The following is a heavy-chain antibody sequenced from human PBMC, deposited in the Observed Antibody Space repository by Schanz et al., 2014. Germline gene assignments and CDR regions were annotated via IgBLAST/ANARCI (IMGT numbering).Heavy chain of an antibody. D-gene: IGHD3-10*01. CDR2: ISYDGSNK. Sequence: QVQLVESGGGVVQPGRSLRLSCAASGFTLSSYAMHWVRQAPGKGLEWVAVISYDGSNKYYADSVKGRFTISRDNAKNSLFLQMNSLRVEDTAVYYCARLPVGYGSGIWDVWGQGTSVTVSS. V-gene: IGHV3-30-3*01. CDR3: ARLPVGYGSGIWDV. CDR1: GFTLSSYA. J-gene: IGHJ6*02.